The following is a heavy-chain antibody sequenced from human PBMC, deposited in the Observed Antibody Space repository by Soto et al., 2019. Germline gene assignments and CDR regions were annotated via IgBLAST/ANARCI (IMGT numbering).Heavy chain of an antibody. CDR2: IYYSGST. V-gene: IGHV4-30-4*01. Sequence: SETLSLTCTVSGGSIISGDYYWSWIRQPPGKGLEWIGYIYYSGSTYYNPSLKSRVTISIDTSKNQFSLKLSSVTAADTAVYYCAREGQNYDFWSGYSYGGMDVWGQGTTVTSP. D-gene: IGHD3-3*01. J-gene: IGHJ6*02. CDR3: AREGQNYDFWSGYSYGGMDV. CDR1: GGSIISGDYY.